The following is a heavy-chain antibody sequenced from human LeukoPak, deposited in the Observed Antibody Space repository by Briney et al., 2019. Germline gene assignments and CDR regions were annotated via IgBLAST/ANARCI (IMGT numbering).Heavy chain of an antibody. CDR2: LGSDGRT. CDR1: GFGVSSNA. D-gene: IGHD3-10*01. Sequence: GGSLRLSCEASGFGVSSNAMAWVRQAPGKGLEWVSGLGSDGRTHYADSVKGRFTISRDNAKNSLYLQMNSLRAEDTAVYYCARDTYYYGSGSYYAWGKGTTVTVSS. V-gene: IGHV3-23*01. CDR3: ARDTYYYGSGSYYA. J-gene: IGHJ6*04.